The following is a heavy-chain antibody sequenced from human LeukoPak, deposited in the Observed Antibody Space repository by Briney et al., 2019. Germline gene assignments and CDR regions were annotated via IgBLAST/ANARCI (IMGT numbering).Heavy chain of an antibody. Sequence: GASVKVSCKASGYTFTGYYMHWVRQAPGQGLEWMGRINPNSGGTNYAHKFQGRVTMTRDTSISTAYMELSRLRSDDTAVYYCARDLGIFGVVSAYWGQGTLVTVSS. CDR2: INPNSGGT. CDR1: GYTFTGYY. CDR3: ARDLGIFGVVSAY. J-gene: IGHJ4*02. D-gene: IGHD3-3*01. V-gene: IGHV1-2*06.